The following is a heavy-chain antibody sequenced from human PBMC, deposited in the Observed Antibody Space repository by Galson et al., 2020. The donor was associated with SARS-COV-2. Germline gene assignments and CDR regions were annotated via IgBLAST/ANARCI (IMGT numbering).Heavy chain of an antibody. D-gene: IGHD2-8*01. Sequence: SETLSLTCTVSGGSVSVGSYYWSWIRQPPGKRLEWIGYINYRGSTNYNPSLKSRVTMSIDTSKKQFSLKLTSVTAADTAVYYCAREETNKKDGQNWFDPWGQGTLVTVSS. V-gene: IGHV4-61*01. CDR1: GGSVSVGSYY. CDR3: AREETNKKDGQNWFDP. J-gene: IGHJ5*02. CDR2: INYRGST.